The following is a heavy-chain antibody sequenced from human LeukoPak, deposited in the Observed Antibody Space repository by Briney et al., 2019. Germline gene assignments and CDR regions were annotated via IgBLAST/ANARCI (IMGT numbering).Heavy chain of an antibody. CDR1: GFTFSSSA. J-gene: IGHJ4*02. CDR2: ISASGGST. D-gene: IGHD3-10*01. V-gene: IGHV3-23*01. Sequence: GGSLRLSCAASGFTFSSSAMSWVRQVPGKGLEWVSGISASGGSTSYADSVRGRFTISRDNSGNTLYLQMNSLRPEDTAVYYCAKEYDSRGYGANFDNWGQGTLVTVSS. CDR3: AKEYDSRGYGANFDN.